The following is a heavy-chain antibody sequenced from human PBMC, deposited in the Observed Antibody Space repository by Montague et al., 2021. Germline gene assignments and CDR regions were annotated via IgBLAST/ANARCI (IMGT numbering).Heavy chain of an antibody. D-gene: IGHD5-24*01. V-gene: IGHV4-39*01. J-gene: IGHJ4*02. Sequence: SETLSLTCTVSGGSISGSSYYWGWIRQPPGKGLEWIGSIYYSGSTYYNPSLKSRLTISVDTSKNQFSLKLSSVTAADTAVYYCASSPRGRWLQPYFDYWGQGTLVTVSS. CDR1: GGSISGSSYY. CDR2: IYYSGST. CDR3: ASSPRGRWLQPYFDY.